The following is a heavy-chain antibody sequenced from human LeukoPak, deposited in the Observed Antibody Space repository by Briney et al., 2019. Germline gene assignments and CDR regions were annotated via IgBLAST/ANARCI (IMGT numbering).Heavy chain of an antibody. Sequence: SETLSLTCTVSGVSISSSNSYWGWIRQPPGKGLEWIGSIYYSGNTYYNASLKSQVSISIDTSKNQFSLRLTSVTAADTAVYYCARRDCSGGSCAIDYWGQGTLVTVSS. D-gene: IGHD2-15*01. CDR3: ARRDCSGGSCAIDY. J-gene: IGHJ4*02. V-gene: IGHV4-39*01. CDR1: GVSISSSNSY. CDR2: IYYSGNT.